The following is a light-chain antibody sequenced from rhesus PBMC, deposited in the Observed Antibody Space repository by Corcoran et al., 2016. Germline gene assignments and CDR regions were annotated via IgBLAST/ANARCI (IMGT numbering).Light chain of an antibody. V-gene: IGKV3-24*04. CDR3: LQHSDWPHS. CDR1: QSVSSS. Sequence: EIVMTQSPATLSLSPGERATLSCRASQSVSSSLAWYQQKPGQAPRLLIYGASSRATGIPDRFSGSGSGTDVTLTISSLEPEDGAVYYCLQHSDWPHSFGQGTTVEIK. CDR2: GAS. J-gene: IGKJ2*01.